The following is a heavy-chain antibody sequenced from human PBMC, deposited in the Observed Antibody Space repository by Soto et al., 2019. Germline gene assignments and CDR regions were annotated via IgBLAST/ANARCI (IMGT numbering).Heavy chain of an antibody. CDR2: IYYSGST. D-gene: IGHD3-22*01. Sequence: SETLSLTCTVSGGSISSGGYYWSWIRQHPGKGLEWIGYIYYSGSTYYNPSLKSRVTISVDTSKNQFSLKLSSVTAADTAVYYCARAGLLRRIVADWGQGTLVTVSS. V-gene: IGHV4-31*03. J-gene: IGHJ4*02. CDR3: ARAGLLRRIVAD. CDR1: GGSISSGGYY.